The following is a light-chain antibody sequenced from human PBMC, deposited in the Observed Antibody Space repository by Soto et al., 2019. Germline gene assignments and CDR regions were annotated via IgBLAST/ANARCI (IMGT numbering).Light chain of an antibody. CDR3: QQXGSSPYT. V-gene: IGKV3-20*01. Sequence: EIVLTQSPGTLSLSPGERATLSCRASQSVSSSYLAWYQQKPGQAPRLLIYGASSRATGIPDRFSGSGSGTDFTLTISRLEPEDFAVXYCQQXGSSPYTFGQGTKLEIK. J-gene: IGKJ2*01. CDR1: QSVSSSY. CDR2: GAS.